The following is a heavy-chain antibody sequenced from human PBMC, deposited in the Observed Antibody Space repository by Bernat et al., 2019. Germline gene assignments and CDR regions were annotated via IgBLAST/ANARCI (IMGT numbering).Heavy chain of an antibody. Sequence: QVQLQESGPGLVKPSETLSLTCTVSGGSISSYYWSWIRQPPGKGLEWIGYIYYSGSTNYNPSLKSRVTISVDTSKNHFSLKLSSVTPADTAVYYCARDRILGFFDYWGQGTLVTVSS. V-gene: IGHV4-59*01. CDR2: IYYSGST. D-gene: IGHD7-27*01. CDR1: GGSISSYY. J-gene: IGHJ4*02. CDR3: ARDRILGFFDY.